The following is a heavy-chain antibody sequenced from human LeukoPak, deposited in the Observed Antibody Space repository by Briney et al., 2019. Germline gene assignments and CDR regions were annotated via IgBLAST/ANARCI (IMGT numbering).Heavy chain of an antibody. V-gene: IGHV3-74*01. Sequence: GGSLRLSCAASGFTFSSSWMHWVRRTPGKGLVWVSRINSDGSTTTYADSVKGRFTVSRDNAKNTLYLQMNSLRAEDTAVYYCARSLGGGDCYWGQGALVTVSS. CDR1: GFTFSSSW. D-gene: IGHD2-21*02. CDR3: ARSLGGGDCY. J-gene: IGHJ4*02. CDR2: INSDGSTT.